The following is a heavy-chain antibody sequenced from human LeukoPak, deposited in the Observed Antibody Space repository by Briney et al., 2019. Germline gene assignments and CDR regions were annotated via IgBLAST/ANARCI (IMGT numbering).Heavy chain of an antibody. CDR1: GFTVSSNY. D-gene: IGHD2-15*01. CDR2: IYSGGST. J-gene: IGHJ5*02. V-gene: IGHV3-53*01. Sequence: GGSLRLSCAAPGFTVSSNYMSWVRQAPGKGLEWVSVIYSGGSTYYADSVKGRFTISRDNSKNTLYLQMNSLRAEDTAVYYCARELLNNWFDPWGQGTLVTVSS. CDR3: ARELLNNWFDP.